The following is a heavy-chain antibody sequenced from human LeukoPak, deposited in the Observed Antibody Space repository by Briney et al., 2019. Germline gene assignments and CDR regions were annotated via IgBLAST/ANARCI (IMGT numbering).Heavy chain of an antibody. J-gene: IGHJ4*02. CDR3: ASRGGSSWSAFDY. V-gene: IGHV1-8*01. CDR1: GYTFTSYD. Sequence: ASVKVSCKASGYTFTSYDINWVRQATGQGLEWMGWMNPNSGNTGYAQKFQGRVTMTRNTAISTAYMELSSLSSEDTAVYYCASRGGSSWSAFDYWGQGTLATVSS. CDR2: MNPNSGNT. D-gene: IGHD6-13*01.